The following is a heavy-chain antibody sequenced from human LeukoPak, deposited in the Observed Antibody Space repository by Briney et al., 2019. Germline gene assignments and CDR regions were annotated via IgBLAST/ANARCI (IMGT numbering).Heavy chain of an antibody. V-gene: IGHV1-69*13. J-gene: IGHJ4*02. CDR2: IIPILGTA. CDR3: ARETYYYGSGSYSYYFDY. D-gene: IGHD3-10*01. CDR1: GGTFSSYA. Sequence: SVKVSCKASGGTFSSYAISWVRQAPGQGLEWMGGIIPILGTANYAQKFQGRVTITADESTSTAYMELSSLRSEDTAVYYCARETYYYGSGSYSYYFDYWGQGTLVTASS.